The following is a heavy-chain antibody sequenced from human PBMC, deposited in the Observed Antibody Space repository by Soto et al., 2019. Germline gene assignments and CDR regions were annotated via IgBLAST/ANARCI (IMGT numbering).Heavy chain of an antibody. CDR1: GGSISSGDHY. CDR2: IYYSGTT. Sequence: SETLSLTCTVSGGSISSGDHYWSWIRQPPGKGLEWIGYIYYSGTTYYNPSLKSRVTISVDTSENQFSLKVTSVTAADTAVYYWARARIQLWPHYYYGMDVWGQGTTVTVSS. D-gene: IGHD5-18*01. CDR3: ARARIQLWPHYYYGMDV. J-gene: IGHJ6*02. V-gene: IGHV4-30-4*01.